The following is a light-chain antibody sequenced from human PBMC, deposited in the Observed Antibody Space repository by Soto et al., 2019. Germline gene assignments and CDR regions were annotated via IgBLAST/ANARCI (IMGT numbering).Light chain of an antibody. V-gene: IGLV2-14*01. CDR1: ISDVGGYNT. Sequence: QSALTQPASVSGSPGQSITISCTGTISDVGGYNTVSWYQQHPGKVPKLMIHDVSDRPSWVSDRFSGSKSGNTASLTISGLQAEDEADYYCSSYTTSISYVFGSGTRSPS. J-gene: IGLJ1*01. CDR3: SSYTTSISYV. CDR2: DVS.